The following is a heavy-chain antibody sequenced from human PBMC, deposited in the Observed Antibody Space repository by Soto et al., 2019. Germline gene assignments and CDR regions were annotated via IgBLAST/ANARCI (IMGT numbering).Heavy chain of an antibody. CDR1: GFTFSSYG. Sequence: GGSLRLSCAASGFTFSSYGMHWVRQAPGKGLEWVAVIWYDGSNKYYADSVKGRFTISRDNSKNTLYLQMNSLRAEDTAVYYCARDSFVVELGIDYWGQGTLVTVSS. D-gene: IGHD1-7*01. J-gene: IGHJ4*02. CDR2: IWYDGSNK. CDR3: ARDSFVVELGIDY. V-gene: IGHV3-33*01.